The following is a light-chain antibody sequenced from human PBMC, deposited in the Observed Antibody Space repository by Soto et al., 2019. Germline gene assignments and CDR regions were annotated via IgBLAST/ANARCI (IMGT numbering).Light chain of an antibody. CDR3: QQYDSRPNT. Sequence: DIQMTQSPSSLSASVGDRVTITCQASQDITLYLNWYQHKAGKAPNLLIQDVSTLETGVPARFSGRGSGTIFTLTIIILQPEDVATYYCQQYDSRPNTFGQGTKVEIK. CDR1: QDITLY. J-gene: IGKJ2*01. V-gene: IGKV1-33*01. CDR2: DVS.